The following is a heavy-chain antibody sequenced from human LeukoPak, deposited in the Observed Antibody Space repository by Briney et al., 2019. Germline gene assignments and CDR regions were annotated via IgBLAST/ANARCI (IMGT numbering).Heavy chain of an antibody. CDR3: ARDRGPGHSSSWSSLPGPFDY. D-gene: IGHD6-13*01. V-gene: IGHV4-31*03. CDR1: GGSISSGGYY. Sequence: SETLSLTCTVSGGSISSGGYYWSWIRQHPGKGLEWIGYIYYSGSTYYNPSLKSRVTISVDTSKNQFSLKLSSVTAADTAVYYCARDRGPGHSSSWSSLPGPFDYWGQGTLVTVSS. CDR2: IYYSGST. J-gene: IGHJ4*02.